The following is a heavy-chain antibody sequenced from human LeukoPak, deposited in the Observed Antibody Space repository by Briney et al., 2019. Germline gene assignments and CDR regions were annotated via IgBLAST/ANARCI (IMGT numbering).Heavy chain of an antibody. CDR2: IYYSGST. CDR1: GFTFSSYS. Sequence: LRLSCAASGFTFSSYSMNWIRQHPGKGLEWIGYIYYSGSTYYNPSLKSRVTISVDTSKNQFSLKLSSVTAADTAVYYCARASYDILTGYYAVNFDYWGQGTLVTVSS. J-gene: IGHJ4*02. CDR3: ARASYDILTGYYAVNFDY. V-gene: IGHV4-31*02. D-gene: IGHD3-9*01.